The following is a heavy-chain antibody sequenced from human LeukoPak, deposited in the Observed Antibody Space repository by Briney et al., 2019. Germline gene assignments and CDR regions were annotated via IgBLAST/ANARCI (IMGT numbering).Heavy chain of an antibody. J-gene: IGHJ5*02. D-gene: IGHD6-13*01. V-gene: IGHV3-23*01. CDR1: GFTFSSYA. Sequence: PGGSLRLSCAASGFTFSSYAVSWVRQAPGKGLEWVSAISGSGGSTYYADSVKGRFTISRDNSKNTLYLQMNSLRVEDTAVYYCARDQSSSWYVAWFDPWGQGTLVTVSS. CDR3: ARDQSSSWYVAWFDP. CDR2: ISGSGGST.